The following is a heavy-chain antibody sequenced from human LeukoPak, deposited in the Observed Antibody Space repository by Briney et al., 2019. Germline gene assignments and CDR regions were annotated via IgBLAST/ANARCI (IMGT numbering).Heavy chain of an antibody. D-gene: IGHD3-22*01. CDR3: ARGFTYYYDSSGSNGGYYFDY. J-gene: IGHJ4*02. V-gene: IGHV4-34*01. CDR2: IIDIGST. Sequence: SETLSLTCAVYGGSFSGYYWTWIRQPPGKGLEWIGEIIDIGSTKYNSSLKSRVTISVDTSKNQFSLSLDSVTAADTAVYYCARGFTYYYDSSGSNGGYYFDYWGQGTLVTVSS. CDR1: GGSFSGYY.